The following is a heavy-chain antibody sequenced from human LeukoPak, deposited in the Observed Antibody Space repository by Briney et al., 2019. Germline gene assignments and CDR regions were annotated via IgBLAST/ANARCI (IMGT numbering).Heavy chain of an antibody. J-gene: IGHJ4*02. CDR2: INEDGSTT. CDR1: GFTFRSYW. Sequence: GGSLGLSCAASGFTFRSYWMGWVRQTPGKGLEWLANINEDGSTTYYVDSVRGRFTISRNNADNSLYLQMNSLRAEDTAVYYCARDATRGGDFDSWGQGTLVTVSS. CDR3: ARDATRGGDFDS. D-gene: IGHD2-15*01. V-gene: IGHV3-7*01.